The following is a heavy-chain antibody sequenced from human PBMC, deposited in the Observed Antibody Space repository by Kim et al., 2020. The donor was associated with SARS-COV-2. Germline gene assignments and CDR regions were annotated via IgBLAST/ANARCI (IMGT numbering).Heavy chain of an antibody. CDR1: GFTFSNYA. CDR2: ISYDGSNK. Sequence: GGSLRLSCAASGFTFSNYAMHWVRQAPGKGLEWVAVISYDGSNKFYADSVKGRFTISRDNSKNTLYLQMNSLRAEDTAVYYCARDPDSGTYYVLDFWGQGTLVTVSS. D-gene: IGHD1-26*01. V-gene: IGHV3-30-3*01. J-gene: IGHJ4*02. CDR3: ARDPDSGTYYVLDF.